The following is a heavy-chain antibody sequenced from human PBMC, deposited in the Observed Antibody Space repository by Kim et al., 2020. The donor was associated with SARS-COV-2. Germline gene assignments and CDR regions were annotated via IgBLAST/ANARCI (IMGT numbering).Heavy chain of an antibody. CDR2: IDPSDSYT. Sequence: GESLKISCKGSGYSFTSYWISWVRQMPGKGLEWMGRIDPSDSYTNYSPSFQGHVTISADKSISTAYLQWSSLKASDTAMYYCARLVRGPDTAILYYGMDVWGQGTTVTVSS. CDR3: ARLVRGPDTAILYYGMDV. V-gene: IGHV5-10-1*01. CDR1: GYSFTSYW. J-gene: IGHJ6*02. D-gene: IGHD5-18*01.